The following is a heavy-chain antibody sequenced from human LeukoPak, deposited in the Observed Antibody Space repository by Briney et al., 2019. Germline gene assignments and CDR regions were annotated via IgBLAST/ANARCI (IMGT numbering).Heavy chain of an antibody. CDR2: IHLSGRT. CDR3: SRENGAFSPFGY. CDR1: GGSITTTNW. D-gene: IGHD2-8*01. Sequence: PSETLSLTCGVSGGSITTTNWWSWVRQPPGQGLEWIGEIHLSGRTNYNPSLNSRVTLALDTSKNHLSLSLTSVTAADTAVYYCSRENGAFSPFGYWGQGTLVAVPS. J-gene: IGHJ4*02. V-gene: IGHV4-4*02.